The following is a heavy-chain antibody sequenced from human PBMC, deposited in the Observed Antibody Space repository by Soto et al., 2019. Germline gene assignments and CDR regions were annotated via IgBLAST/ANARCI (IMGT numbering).Heavy chain of an antibody. J-gene: IGHJ5*02. CDR1: GFTFSSYG. D-gene: IGHD6-6*01. CDR3: ARDATGSSSSDWFDP. V-gene: IGHV3-33*01. Sequence: QVQLVESGGGVVQPGRSLRLSCAASGFTFSSYGMHWVRQAPGKGLEWVAVIWYDGSNKYYADSVKGRFTISRDNSKNTLYLQMNSLRAEDTAVYYCARDATGSSSSDWFDPWGQGTLVTVSS. CDR2: IWYDGSNK.